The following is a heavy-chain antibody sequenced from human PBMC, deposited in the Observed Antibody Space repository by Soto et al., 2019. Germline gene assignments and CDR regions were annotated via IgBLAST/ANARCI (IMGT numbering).Heavy chain of an antibody. CDR2: IYYSGST. J-gene: IGHJ6*02. D-gene: IGHD1-20*01. CDR3: AKHLAISGPTGGYGMDF. V-gene: IGHV4-59*08. CDR1: GGSISDYY. Sequence: SETLSLTCTVSGGSISDYYWSWIRQPPGQGLEWIGYIYYSGSTNCNSSLKSRVTISIDTSKNQFSLQVSSVNAADTAVYYCAKHLAISGPTGGYGMDFWGQGTTVTVSS.